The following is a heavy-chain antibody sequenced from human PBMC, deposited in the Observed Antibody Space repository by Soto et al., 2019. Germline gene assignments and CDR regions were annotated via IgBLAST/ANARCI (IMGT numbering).Heavy chain of an antibody. CDR1: GFTFSSYA. V-gene: IGHV3-23*01. CDR3: ATETMVRGKVWYFDL. J-gene: IGHJ2*01. Sequence: EVQLLESGGGLVQPGVSLRLSCAASGFTFSSYAMSWVRQAPGKGLEWVSAISGSGGSTYYADSVKGRFTISSDNSKNTMYLQMNSLRSEDTAVYYCATETMVRGKVWYFDLWGSGTLVTVSS. D-gene: IGHD3-10*01. CDR2: ISGSGGST.